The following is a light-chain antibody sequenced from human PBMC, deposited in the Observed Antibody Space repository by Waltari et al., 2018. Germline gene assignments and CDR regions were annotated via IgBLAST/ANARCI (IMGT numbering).Light chain of an antibody. CDR3: CSYACSITFWV. CDR1: SSDVGGYNY. V-gene: IGLV2-11*01. Sequence: QSALTQPRSVSGSPGQSVTISCTGTSSDVGGYNYVSWYQHHPGKAPKLIIYDVTRRPSGVPDRFSASKSDNTASLTISGLQAEDEADYYCCSYACSITFWVFGGGTKLTVL. CDR2: DVT. J-gene: IGLJ3*02.